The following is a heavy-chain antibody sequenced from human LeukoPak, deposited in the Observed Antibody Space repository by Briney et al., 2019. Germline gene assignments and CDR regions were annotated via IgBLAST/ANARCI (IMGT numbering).Heavy chain of an antibody. CDR3: ATLANSSGWSMYQLDYYYGMDV. CDR1: GGTFSSYA. Sequence: GSSVKVSCKASGGTFSSYAISWVRQAPGQGREWMGGIIPILGIANYAQKFQGRVTITADKSTSTASMALSSLRSEDTAVYSCATLANSSGWSMYQLDYYYGMDVWGQGTTVTVSS. D-gene: IGHD6-19*01. CDR2: IIPILGIA. V-gene: IGHV1-69*04. J-gene: IGHJ6*02.